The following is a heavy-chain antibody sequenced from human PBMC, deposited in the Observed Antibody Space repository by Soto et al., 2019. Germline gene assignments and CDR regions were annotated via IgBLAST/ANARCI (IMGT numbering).Heavy chain of an antibody. D-gene: IGHD6-13*01. V-gene: IGHV3-30*18. Sequence: QVQLVESGGGVVQPGRSLRLSCTAPGSTLSDFGMYWVRQAPGKGVEGVAVISFDGSTIYYGDSVKGRFTISRDNSKHTLFLHMSSLRTEDTAAYYCANSPAAATSGSHPWGKGTLVTVSS. CDR1: GSTLSDFG. CDR2: ISFDGSTI. CDR3: ANSPAAATSGSHP. J-gene: IGHJ5*02.